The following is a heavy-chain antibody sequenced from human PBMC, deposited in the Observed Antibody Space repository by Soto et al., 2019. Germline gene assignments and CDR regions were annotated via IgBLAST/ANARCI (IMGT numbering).Heavy chain of an antibody. CDR2: INHILST. J-gene: IGHJ4*02. CDR3: ARNRSPIAVAGELAN. Sequence: SETLSLTCAVYGGSFSGYYWIWIRQPPVNGLEFIGEINHILSTNYNPSLKSRFTISLYTSKNHFSLKLISVTAADSSVYYCARNRSPIAVAGELANWGQGTLVTVSS. CDR1: GGSFSGYY. V-gene: IGHV4-34*01. D-gene: IGHD6-19*01.